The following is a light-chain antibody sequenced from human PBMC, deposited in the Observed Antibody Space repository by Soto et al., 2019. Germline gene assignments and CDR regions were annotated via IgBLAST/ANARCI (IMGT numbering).Light chain of an antibody. Sequence: DIQLTQSPSFLSASVGDRVTITCRASQVLSSDLAWYQQKPGKAPKLLIYAASTLQSGVPSRFSGSGSGTEFTLTISSLQPEDFATYYCQQLNSYPITFGQGTRLELK. CDR2: AAS. V-gene: IGKV1-9*01. CDR3: QQLNSYPIT. J-gene: IGKJ5*01. CDR1: QVLSSD.